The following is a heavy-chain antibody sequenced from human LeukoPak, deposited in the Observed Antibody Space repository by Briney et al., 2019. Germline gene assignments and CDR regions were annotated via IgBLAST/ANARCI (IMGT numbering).Heavy chain of an antibody. Sequence: PGGSLRLSCVASGFTFGNYAMGWLRQAPGRRSEWVSYLTDSGGTTYYVDSVKGRFAISRDNSKNTLYLHMNSLRADDTAVYYCARAHQLPLYCYYYGMDVWGQGTTVTVSS. V-gene: IGHV3-23*01. CDR2: LTDSGGTT. J-gene: IGHJ6*02. D-gene: IGHD2-2*01. CDR1: GFTFGNYA. CDR3: ARAHQLPLYCYYYGMDV.